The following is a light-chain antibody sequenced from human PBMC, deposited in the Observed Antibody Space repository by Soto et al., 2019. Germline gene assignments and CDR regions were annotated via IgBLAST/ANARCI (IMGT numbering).Light chain of an antibody. Sequence: EIVLTQSPGTPSLSPVERATLSSRSSQSVSSGYLAWYQQKPGQAPRLLIYSVSSRATGIPDRFSGSGSGTDFTLTISRLEPEDFAVYYCQQFSSYPLTFGGGTKVDI. CDR2: SVS. CDR3: QQFSSYPLT. J-gene: IGKJ4*01. V-gene: IGKV3-20*01. CDR1: QSVSSGY.